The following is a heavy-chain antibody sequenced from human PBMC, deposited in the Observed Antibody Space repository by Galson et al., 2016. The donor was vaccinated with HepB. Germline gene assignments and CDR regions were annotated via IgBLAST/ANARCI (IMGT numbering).Heavy chain of an antibody. CDR2: IRHDGSEK. V-gene: IGHV3-7*03. J-gene: IGHJ5*02. CDR3: ARSRLAAAFDP. Sequence: SLRLSCAASGFTLSSYWMSWVRQAPGRGLEWVANIRHDGSEKYYVDSVKARFTISRDNAKNSLFLQMSSLRAEDTAVYYCARSRLAAAFDPWGQGTLVTVSA. CDR1: GFTLSSYW. D-gene: IGHD6-13*01.